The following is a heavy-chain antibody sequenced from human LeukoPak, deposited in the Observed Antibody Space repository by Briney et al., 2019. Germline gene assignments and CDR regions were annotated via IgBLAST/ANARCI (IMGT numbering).Heavy chain of an antibody. J-gene: IGHJ6*02. CDR2: IYYSGST. CDR1: GGSISSYY. CDR3: ARGSSGWYGEYYYGMDV. Sequence: SETLSLTCTVSGGSISSYYWSWIRQPPGKGLEWIGYIYYSGSTNYNPSLKSRVTISVDTSKNQFSLKLSSVTAANTAVYYCARGSSGWYGEYYYGMDVWGQGTTVTVSS. V-gene: IGHV4-59*01. D-gene: IGHD6-19*01.